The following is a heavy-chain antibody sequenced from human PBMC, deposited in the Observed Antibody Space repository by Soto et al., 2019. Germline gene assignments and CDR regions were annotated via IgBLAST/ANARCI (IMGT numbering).Heavy chain of an antibody. CDR1: GFTFPNYW. D-gene: IGHD6-13*01. J-gene: IGHJ4*02. V-gene: IGHV3-74*01. CDR2: INSDGSTA. CDR3: ARHGNSWYYFDY. Sequence: GGSLRLSCAASGFTFPNYWMHWVRQAPGKGLVWVSRINSDGSTADYADSVKGRFTSSRDNAKNTMYLQMNGLRAEDTAVYYCARHGNSWYYFDYWGQGALVTVSS.